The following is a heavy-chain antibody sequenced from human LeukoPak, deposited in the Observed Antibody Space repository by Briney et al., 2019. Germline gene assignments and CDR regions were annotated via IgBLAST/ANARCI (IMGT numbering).Heavy chain of an antibody. V-gene: IGHV3-23*01. Sequence: GGSLRLSCEVSGITLGNYGMSWVRQPPGKGLEWVAGISGSGGSTYYADSVKGRFTISRDNSKNTLYLQMNSLRAEDTAVYYCAKAHYDILTGYYKSGHYYFDYWGQGTLVTVSS. CDR3: AKAHYDILTGYYKSGHYYFDY. CDR1: GITLGNYG. CDR2: ISGSGGST. D-gene: IGHD3-9*01. J-gene: IGHJ4*02.